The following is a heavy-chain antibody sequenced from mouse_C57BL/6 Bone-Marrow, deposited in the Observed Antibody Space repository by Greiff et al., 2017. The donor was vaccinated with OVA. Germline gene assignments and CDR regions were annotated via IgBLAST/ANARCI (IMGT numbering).Heavy chain of an antibody. CDR1: GYTFTSYW. CDR3: ASFYDYDTWYFDV. D-gene: IGHD2-4*01. J-gene: IGHJ1*03. CDR2: IDPSDSYT. Sequence: VQLQQPGAELVKPGASVKLSCKASGYTFTSYWMQWVKQRPGQGLEWIGEIDPSDSYTNYNQKFKGKATLTVDTSSSTAYMQLSSLTSEDSAVYYCASFYDYDTWYFDVWGTGPTVTVAS. V-gene: IGHV1-50*01.